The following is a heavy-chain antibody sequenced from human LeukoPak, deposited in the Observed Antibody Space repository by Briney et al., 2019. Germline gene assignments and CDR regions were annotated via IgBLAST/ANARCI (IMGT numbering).Heavy chain of an antibody. CDR2: IIPILGTA. J-gene: IGHJ4*02. Sequence: SVKVSCKASGGTFSSYTINWVRQAPGQGLEWMGGIIPILGTANYAQKFQGRVTITADESTSTAYMALSSLRSEDTAVFYWGRGGGEYSSSSPFDYWGQGTLVTVSS. CDR1: GGTFSSYT. CDR3: GRGGGEYSSSSPFDY. D-gene: IGHD6-6*01. V-gene: IGHV1-69*16.